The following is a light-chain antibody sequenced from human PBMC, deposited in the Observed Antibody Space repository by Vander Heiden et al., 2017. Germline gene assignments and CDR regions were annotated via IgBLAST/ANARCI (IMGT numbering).Light chain of an antibody. V-gene: IGKV1-39*01. CDR1: PTISAY. Sequence: DIQMTQSPSSLAASVGARVTVTCRASPTISAYLHWYQHTPGNTPRLPTYAASSLQSGVPSRCSGRGPGTDFTLTTNTVQPEDSSTSSCQNTNKIPNTFGQGTKVEI. CDR2: AAS. CDR3: QNTNKIPNT. J-gene: IGKJ2*01.